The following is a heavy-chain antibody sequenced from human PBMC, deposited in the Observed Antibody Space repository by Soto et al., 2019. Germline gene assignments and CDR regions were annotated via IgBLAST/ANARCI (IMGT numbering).Heavy chain of an antibody. V-gene: IGHV1-18*01. CDR3: ARELATGTFDI. J-gene: IGHJ3*02. Sequence: ASVKVSCKASGYTFTSYGISWVRQAPGQGLEWMGWISAYNGNTNYSQKLQGRVTMTTDTSTSTAYMELSSLRSDDTAVYYCARELATGTFDIWGQGTMVTVSS. CDR1: GYTFTSYG. CDR2: ISAYNGNT. D-gene: IGHD6-13*01.